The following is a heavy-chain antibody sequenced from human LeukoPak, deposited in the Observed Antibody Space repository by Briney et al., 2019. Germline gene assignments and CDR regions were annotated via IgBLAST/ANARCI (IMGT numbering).Heavy chain of an antibody. V-gene: IGHV1-18*01. CDR2: ISAYNGNT. Sequence: ASVKVSCKASGYTFTSYGISWVRQAPGQGLEWMGWISAYNGNTNYARKLQGRITMTTDTSTSTAYMELRSLRSDDTAVYYCARRLNFNWFDPWGQGTLVTVSS. J-gene: IGHJ5*02. CDR1: GYTFTSYG. CDR3: ARRLNFNWFDP.